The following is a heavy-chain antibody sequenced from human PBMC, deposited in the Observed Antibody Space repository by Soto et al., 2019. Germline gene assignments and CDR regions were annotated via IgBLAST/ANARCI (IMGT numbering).Heavy chain of an antibody. D-gene: IGHD1-26*01. CDR3: TFVGAPHLFDY. J-gene: IGHJ4*02. Sequence: SGGSLRLSCAASGFTFSNAWMSWVRQAPGKGLEWVGRIKSKTDGGTTDYAAPVKGRFTISRDDSKNTLYLQMNSLETGDTAVYYCTFVGAPHLFDYWGQGTLVTVSS. CDR1: GFTFSNAW. V-gene: IGHV3-15*01. CDR2: IKSKTDGGTT.